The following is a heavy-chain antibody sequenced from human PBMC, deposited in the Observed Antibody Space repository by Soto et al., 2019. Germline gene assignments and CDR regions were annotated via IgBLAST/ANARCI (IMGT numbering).Heavy chain of an antibody. J-gene: IGHJ4*02. CDR1: GYTFTSYA. Sequence: ASVKVSCKASGYTFTSYAMHWVRQAPGQRLEWMGWINAGNGNTKYSQKFQGRVTITRDTSASTAYMELSSLRSEDTAVYYCAREYIAAGLFDYWDQGTLVTVSS. V-gene: IGHV1-3*01. D-gene: IGHD6-13*01. CDR3: AREYIAAGLFDY. CDR2: INAGNGNT.